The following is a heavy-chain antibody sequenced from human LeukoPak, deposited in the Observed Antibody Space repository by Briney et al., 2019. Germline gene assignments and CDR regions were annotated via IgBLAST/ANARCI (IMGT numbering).Heavy chain of an antibody. D-gene: IGHD1-26*01. V-gene: IGHV3-23*01. Sequence: GGSLRLSCDASGFSFSSYGMSWVRQAPGEGLEWVSIISASGSNTIYADSVRGRFTISRDNSKNTLYLQMNSLRAEDTAVYFCAKGASGSHYYSFDYWGQGTLVTVSS. CDR1: GFSFSSYG. J-gene: IGHJ4*02. CDR3: AKGASGSHYYSFDY. CDR2: ISASGSNT.